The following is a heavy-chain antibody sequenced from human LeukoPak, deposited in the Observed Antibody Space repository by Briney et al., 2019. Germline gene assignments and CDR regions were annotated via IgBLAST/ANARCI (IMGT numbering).Heavy chain of an antibody. CDR1: RLFFSTYG. CDR3: ARALSAMVPDY. V-gene: IGHV3-33*01. CDR2: IRYDGSNK. J-gene: IGHJ4*02. D-gene: IGHD5-18*01. Sequence: GGSLRLSCAAARLFFSTYGMHLVRQAPGKGPEWVAVIRYDGSNKNYGDSVKGRFTISRDNSKNTLYLQKNSLRADDTAVYYCARALSAMVPDYWGQGTLLTVSS.